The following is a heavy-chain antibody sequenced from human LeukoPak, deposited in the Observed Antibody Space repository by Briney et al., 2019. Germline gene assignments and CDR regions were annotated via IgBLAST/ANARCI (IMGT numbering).Heavy chain of an antibody. V-gene: IGHV3-23*01. D-gene: IGHD6-19*01. CDR2: ISGSGGST. CDR3: AKAYSGWEYYFDY. Sequence: GASLRLSCAASGFTFSSYAMSWVRQAPGKGLEWVSAISGSGGSTYYADSVKGRFTISRDNSKNTLYLQMNSLRAEVTAVYYCAKAYSGWEYYFDYWGQGTLVTVSS. CDR1: GFTFSSYA. J-gene: IGHJ4*02.